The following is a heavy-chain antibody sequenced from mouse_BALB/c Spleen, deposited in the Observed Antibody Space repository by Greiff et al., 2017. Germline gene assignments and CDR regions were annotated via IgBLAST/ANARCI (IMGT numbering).Heavy chain of an antibody. Sequence: EVKLQESGPGLVKPSQSLSLTCTVTGYSITSDYAWNWIRQFPGNKLEWMGYISYSGSTSYNPSLKSRISITRDTSKNQFFLQLNSVTTEDTATYYCARSLLWLRRTAAWFAYWGQGTLVTLSA. V-gene: IGHV3-2*02. CDR3: ARSLLWLRRTAAWFAY. CDR1: GYSITSDYA. J-gene: IGHJ3*01. CDR2: ISYSGST. D-gene: IGHD2-9*01.